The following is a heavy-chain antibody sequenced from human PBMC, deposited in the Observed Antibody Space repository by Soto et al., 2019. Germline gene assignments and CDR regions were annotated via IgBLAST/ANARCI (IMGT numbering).Heavy chain of an antibody. Sequence: EVQLLESGGGLVQPGGSLRLSCAASGFTFSSYAMSWVRQAPGKGLEWVSAISGSGGSTYYADSVKGRFTISRDNSKNALYLQMNSLRAEDTAVYYCAKFDQLLFFLGCFDYWGQGTLVTVSS. J-gene: IGHJ4*02. CDR1: GFTFSSYA. D-gene: IGHD2-2*01. CDR3: AKFDQLLFFLGCFDY. V-gene: IGHV3-23*01. CDR2: ISGSGGST.